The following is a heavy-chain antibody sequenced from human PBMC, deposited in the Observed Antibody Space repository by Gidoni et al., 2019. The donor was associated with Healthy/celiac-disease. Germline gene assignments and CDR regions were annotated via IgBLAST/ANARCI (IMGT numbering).Heavy chain of an antibody. J-gene: IGHJ5*02. CDR2: IDWDDDK. V-gene: IGHV2-70*04. CDR1: GFSLSTSGMR. Sequence: QVTLKESGPALVKPTQTLTLTCTFSGFSLSTSGMRVSWIRQPPGKALEWLARIDWDDDKFYSTSLKTRLTISKDTSKNQVVLTMTNMDPVDTATYYCARMTLHCSSTSCNHWFDPWGQGTLVTVSS. CDR3: ARMTLHCSSTSCNHWFDP. D-gene: IGHD2-2*01.